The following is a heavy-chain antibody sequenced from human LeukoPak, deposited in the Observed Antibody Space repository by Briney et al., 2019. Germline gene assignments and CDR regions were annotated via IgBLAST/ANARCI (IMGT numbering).Heavy chain of an antibody. CDR3: AKGMGLAHYYFYGMDV. J-gene: IGHJ6*02. CDR1: GFAFSNFA. D-gene: IGHD6-19*01. CDR2: IGGGDGSI. V-gene: IGHV3-23*01. Sequence: GGSLRLSCAASGFAFSNFAVNWVRQAPGKGLEWVSVIGGGDGSIYYADSVKGRFTISRDNSKNTLYLQMTSLRAEDAAIYYCAKGMGLAHYYFYGMDVWGQGTTVTVSS.